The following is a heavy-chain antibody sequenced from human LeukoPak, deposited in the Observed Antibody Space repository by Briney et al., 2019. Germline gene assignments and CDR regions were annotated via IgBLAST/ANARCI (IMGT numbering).Heavy chain of an antibody. CDR3: AREVPNRDAFDI. CDR2: ISYDGSNK. V-gene: IGHV3-30-3*01. D-gene: IGHD1-14*01. J-gene: IGHJ3*02. CDR1: GFTFSSYA. Sequence: GGSLRLSCAASGFTFSSYAMHWVRQAPGKGLEWVAVISYDGSNKYYADSVKGRFTISRDNSKNTLYLQMNSLRAEDTAVYYCAREVPNRDAFDIWGQGTMVTVSS.